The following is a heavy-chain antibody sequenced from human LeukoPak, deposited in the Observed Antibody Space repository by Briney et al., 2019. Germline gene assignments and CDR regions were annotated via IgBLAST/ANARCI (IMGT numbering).Heavy chain of an antibody. Sequence: ASVKVSCKVSGYTLTELSMHWVRQAPGKGLEWMGGFDPEDGETIYAQKFQGRVTITADKSTSTAYMELSSLRSEDTAVYYCAGTSGYDPTGLWSWGQGTLVTVSS. D-gene: IGHD5-12*01. J-gene: IGHJ4*02. V-gene: IGHV1-24*01. CDR3: AGTSGYDPTGLWS. CDR1: GYTLTELS. CDR2: FDPEDGET.